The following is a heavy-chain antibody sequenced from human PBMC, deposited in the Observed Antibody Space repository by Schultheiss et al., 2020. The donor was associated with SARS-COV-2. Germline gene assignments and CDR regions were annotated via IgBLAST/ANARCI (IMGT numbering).Heavy chain of an antibody. CDR1: GFTFSSYG. CDR2: IWYDGSNK. CDR3: ARDPPPPGYSYDDYYYYYMDV. Sequence: GGSLRLSCAASGFTFSSYGMHWVRQAPGKGLEWVAVIWYDGSNKYYADSVKGRFTISRDNSKNTLYLQMNSLRAEDTAVYYCARDPPPPGYSYDDYYYYYMDVWGKGTTVTVSS. J-gene: IGHJ6*03. D-gene: IGHD5-18*01. V-gene: IGHV3-33*08.